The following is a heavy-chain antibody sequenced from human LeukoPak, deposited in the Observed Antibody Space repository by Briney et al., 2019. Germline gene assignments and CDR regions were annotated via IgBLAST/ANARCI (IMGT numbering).Heavy chain of an antibody. D-gene: IGHD3-9*01. J-gene: IGHJ5*02. V-gene: IGHV1-69*13. CDR2: IIPIFGTA. CDR3: ERAYDILTGYYSNWFDP. CDR1: GGTFSGYA. Sequence: SVKVSCEASGGTFSGYAISWVRQAPGQGLEWMGGIIPIFGTANYAQKFQGRVTITADESTSTAYMELSSLRSEDTAVYYCERAYDILTGYYSNWFDPWGQGTLVTVSS.